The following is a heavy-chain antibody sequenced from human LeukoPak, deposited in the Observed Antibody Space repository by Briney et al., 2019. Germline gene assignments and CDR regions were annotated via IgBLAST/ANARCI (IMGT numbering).Heavy chain of an antibody. Sequence: ASVKVSCKASGYTFTSYYMHWVRQAPGQGLEWMGIINPSGGSTSYAQKFQGRVTMTRDTSTSTVYMELSSLRSEDTAVYYCASERARDYYYYGMDVWGQGTTVTVSS. CDR1: GYTFTSYY. V-gene: IGHV1-46*01. CDR3: ASERARDYYYYGMDV. J-gene: IGHJ6*02. CDR2: INPSGGST.